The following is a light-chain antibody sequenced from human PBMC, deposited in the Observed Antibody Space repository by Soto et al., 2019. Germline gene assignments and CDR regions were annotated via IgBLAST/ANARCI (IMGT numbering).Light chain of an antibody. CDR1: QSVSSY. J-gene: IGKJ2*01. Sequence: EIVLTQSPATLSLSPGERATLSCRASQSVSSYLAWYQQKPGQTPRLLIYDASTRATGIPARFSGSGSGTDFTLTISSLEPEDFAVYYCQQRSSWPRTFGQWTKLEIK. CDR2: DAS. V-gene: IGKV3-11*01. CDR3: QQRSSWPRT.